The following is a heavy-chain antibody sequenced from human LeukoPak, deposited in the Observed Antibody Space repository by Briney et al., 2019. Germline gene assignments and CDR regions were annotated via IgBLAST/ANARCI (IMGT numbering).Heavy chain of an antibody. CDR3: VRMGSGWYGDY. CDR2: IIPIFGTA. CDR1: GGTFSSFA. V-gene: IGHV1-69*05. Sequence: ASVKVSCKASGGTFSSFAISWVRQAPGQGLEWMGGIIPIFGTANYAQKFQGRVTITTDESTSTAYMELSSLRSEDTAVYYCVRMGSGWYGDYWGQGTLVTVSS. J-gene: IGHJ4*02. D-gene: IGHD6-19*01.